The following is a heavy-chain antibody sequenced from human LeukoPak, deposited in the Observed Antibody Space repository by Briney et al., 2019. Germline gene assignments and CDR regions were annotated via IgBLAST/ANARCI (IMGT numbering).Heavy chain of an antibody. CDR2: IYPGGSET. CDR3: AKASRDGYNQNFDY. D-gene: IGHD5-24*01. CDR1: GYSFSSYW. J-gene: IGHJ4*02. Sequence: GESLKTSCKGLGYSFSSYWNAWVRQRPGKGLEWMGIIYPGGSETRYDPSFQGQVTISADSSTSTACLQWSSLRASDTAMYYCAKASRDGYNQNFDYWGQGTLVTVSS. V-gene: IGHV5-51*01.